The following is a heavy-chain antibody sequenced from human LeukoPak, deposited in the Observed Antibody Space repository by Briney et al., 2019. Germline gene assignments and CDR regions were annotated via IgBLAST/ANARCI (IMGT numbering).Heavy chain of an antibody. D-gene: IGHD1-26*01. CDR2: ILPDGSNQ. CDR3: ARDGSDGKIDY. V-gene: IGHV3-30*03. CDR1: GFTFRTSG. Sequence: GGSLRLSCAASGFTFRTSGMHWVRQAPGRGLEWVAGILPDGSNQYYVDSGKGRFTISRDNSKDTVYLQMNSLRGEDTAVYYCARDGSDGKIDYWGQGTLVTVSS. J-gene: IGHJ4*02.